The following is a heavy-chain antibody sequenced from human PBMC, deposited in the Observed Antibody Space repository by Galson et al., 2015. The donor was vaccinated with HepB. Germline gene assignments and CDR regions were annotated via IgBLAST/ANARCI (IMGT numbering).Heavy chain of an antibody. J-gene: IGHJ4*02. CDR3: ARHAGPVFSVVRGAFRV. CDR1: DGSISSTAYY. CDR2: VDYSGST. V-gene: IGHV4-39*01. Sequence: SETLSLTCTVSDGSISSTAYYWGWIRQPPGKGLDWIGSVDYSGSTHYNPSLKSRITVSVDTSKNQFSLKLSSVTAADTAVYYCARHAGPVFSVVRGAFRVWGQGALVIVSS. D-gene: IGHD3-10*01.